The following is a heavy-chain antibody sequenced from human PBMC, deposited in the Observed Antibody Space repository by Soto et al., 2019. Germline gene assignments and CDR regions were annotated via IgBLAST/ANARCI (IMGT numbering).Heavy chain of an antibody. V-gene: IGHV3-23*01. D-gene: IGHD3-22*01. CDR3: AGGGSIVVATRRLMDV. CDR1: GFTFSSYA. J-gene: IGHJ6*03. Sequence: QPGGSLRLSCAASGFTFSSYAMSWVRQAPGKGLEWVSAISGSGGSTYYADSVKGRFTISRDNSKNTLYLQLSSVTVADTAFYYCAGGGSIVVATRRLMDVWGKGTTVTVSS. CDR2: ISGSGGST.